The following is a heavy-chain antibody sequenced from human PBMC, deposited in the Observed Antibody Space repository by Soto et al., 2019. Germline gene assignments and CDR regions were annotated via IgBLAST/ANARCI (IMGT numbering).Heavy chain of an antibody. CDR1: GFTFSSYW. Sequence: EVQLVESGGGLVQPGGSLRLSCAASGFTFSSYWMSWFRQGPGKGLEWVANIKQDGSEENYVDSVKGRFTISRDNAKNALYLQMNSLRVEDTAVYYCAREIAARLWGKGTTVTVSS. J-gene: IGHJ6*04. V-gene: IGHV3-7*01. CDR3: AREIAARL. CDR2: IKQDGSEE. D-gene: IGHD6-6*01.